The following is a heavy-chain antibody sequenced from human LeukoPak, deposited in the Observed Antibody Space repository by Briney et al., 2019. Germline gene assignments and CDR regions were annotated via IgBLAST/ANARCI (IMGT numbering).Heavy chain of an antibody. D-gene: IGHD2-21*02. J-gene: IGHJ4*02. CDR1: GFTFSSYS. CDR3: ARACGGDCYLSDY. CDR2: ISTSSSYI. V-gene: IGHV3-21*01. Sequence: GGSLRLSCAASGFTFSSYSMNWVRQAPGKGLEWVSSISTSSSYIYYADSVKGRFTISRDNAKNSLYLQMNSLRAEDTAVYYCARACGGDCYLSDYWGQGTLVTASS.